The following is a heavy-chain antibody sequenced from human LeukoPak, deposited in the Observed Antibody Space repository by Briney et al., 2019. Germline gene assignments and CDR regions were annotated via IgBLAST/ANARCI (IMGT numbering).Heavy chain of an antibody. CDR3: AREPKGIVVVKD. Sequence: SETLSLTCAVYGESFSGYFWNWIRQPPGKGLKWIGEINHSGSTSNHNPSLKSRVTMSVDTSKNQFSLKLSSVTAADTAVYYCAREPKGIVVVKDWGQGTLVTVSS. CDR1: GESFSGYF. V-gene: IGHV4-34*01. J-gene: IGHJ4*02. CDR2: INHSGSTS. D-gene: IGHD3-22*01.